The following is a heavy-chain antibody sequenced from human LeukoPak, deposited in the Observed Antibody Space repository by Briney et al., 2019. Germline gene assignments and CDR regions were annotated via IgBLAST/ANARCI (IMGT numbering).Heavy chain of an antibody. J-gene: IGHJ4*02. V-gene: IGHV3-30*02. CDR3: AKDRTRYCSSTSCYGPGDY. Sequence: GGSLRLSCAASGFTFSSYGMHWVRQAPGKGLEWVAFIRYDGSNKYYADSVKGRFTISRDNSKNTLYLQMNSLRAEDTAVYFCAKDRTRYCSSTSCYGPGDYWGQGTLVTVSS. D-gene: IGHD2-2*01. CDR1: GFTFSSYG. CDR2: IRYDGSNK.